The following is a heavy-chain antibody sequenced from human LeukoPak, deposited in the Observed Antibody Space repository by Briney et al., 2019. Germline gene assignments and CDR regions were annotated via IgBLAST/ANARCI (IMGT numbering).Heavy chain of an antibody. CDR3: ARDAAGSTS. V-gene: IGHV4-39*07. CDR1: GGSISSSSYY. J-gene: IGHJ5*02. CDR2: IYYSGST. D-gene: IGHD6-25*01. Sequence: PSETLSLTCTVSGGSISSSSYYWGWIRQPPGKGLEWIGSIYYSGSTYYTPSLKSRVTISVDTSKNQFSLKLSSVTAADTAVYYCARDAAGSTSWGQGTLVTVSS.